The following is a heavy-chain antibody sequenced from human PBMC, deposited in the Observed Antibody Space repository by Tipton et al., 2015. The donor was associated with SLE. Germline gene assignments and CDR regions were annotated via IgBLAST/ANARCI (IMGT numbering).Heavy chain of an antibody. CDR3: ARAPGGAYYYGSGGWFDP. CDR2: IYYSGTT. J-gene: IGHJ5*02. D-gene: IGHD3-10*01. V-gene: IGHV4-59*01. CDR1: GGSISRYY. Sequence: TLSLTCTVSGGSISRYYWSWIRQSPGKGLEWIGYIYYSGTTKYNPSLKSRVTMSVDTSKNQSSLRLTSVTAADTAVYYCARAPGGAYYYGSGGWFDPWGQGTLVTVSS.